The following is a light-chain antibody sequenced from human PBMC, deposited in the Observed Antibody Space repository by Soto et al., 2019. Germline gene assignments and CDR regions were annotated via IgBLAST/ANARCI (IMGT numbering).Light chain of an antibody. Sequence: EIVLTQSPGTLSVSPGERATLSCRASQSVSSDYVAWYQQKPGQAPRLLIYGASSRATGIPDRFSGSGSGTDFTLIISRLETEDSAVYYCQQYDSSPWTFGQGTKVEIK. CDR2: GAS. CDR1: QSVSSDY. V-gene: IGKV3-20*01. CDR3: QQYDSSPWT. J-gene: IGKJ1*01.